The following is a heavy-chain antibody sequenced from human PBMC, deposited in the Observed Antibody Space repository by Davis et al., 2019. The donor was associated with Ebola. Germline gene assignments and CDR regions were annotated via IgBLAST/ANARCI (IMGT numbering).Heavy chain of an antibody. CDR3: ARDGDGYNRDFDY. Sequence: AASVKVSCKASGGTFSSYAISWVRQAPGQGLEWMGGIIPIFGTANYAQKFQGRVTITADESTSTVYMELRSLRSDDTAVYYCARDGDGYNRDFDYWGQGTLVTVSS. CDR2: IIPIFGTA. J-gene: IGHJ4*02. CDR1: GGTFSSYA. D-gene: IGHD5-24*01. V-gene: IGHV1-69*13.